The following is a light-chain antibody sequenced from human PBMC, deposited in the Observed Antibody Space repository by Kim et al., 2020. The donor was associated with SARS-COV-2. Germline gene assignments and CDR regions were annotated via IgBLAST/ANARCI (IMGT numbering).Light chain of an antibody. Sequence: EIVMTQSPVTLSASPGERATFSCRASQSVSNNLAWYQLKPGQAPRLVIYGASTRATGISARFSGSGSGTEFTLTISSLQSEDFAVYYCQQYNNWPTYTFGRGTKLEI. CDR2: GAS. CDR1: QSVSNN. V-gene: IGKV3-15*01. CDR3: QQYNNWPTYT. J-gene: IGKJ2*01.